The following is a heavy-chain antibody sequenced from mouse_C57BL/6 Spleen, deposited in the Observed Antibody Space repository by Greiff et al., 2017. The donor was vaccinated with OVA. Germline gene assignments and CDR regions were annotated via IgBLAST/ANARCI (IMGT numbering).Heavy chain of an antibody. V-gene: IGHV1-22*01. CDR2: INPNNGGT. Sequence: EVKLMESGPELVKPGASVKMSCKASGYTFTDYNMHWVKQSHGKSLEWIGYINPNNGGTSYNQKFKGKATLTVNKSSSTAYMELRSLTSEDSAVYYCGLCPYGNYVDYWGQGTTLTVSS. CDR1: GYTFTDYN. CDR3: GLCPYGNYVDY. J-gene: IGHJ2*01. D-gene: IGHD2-1*01.